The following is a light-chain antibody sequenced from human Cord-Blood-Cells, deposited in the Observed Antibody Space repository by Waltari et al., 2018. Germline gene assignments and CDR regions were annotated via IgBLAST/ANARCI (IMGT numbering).Light chain of an antibody. CDR2: GAS. Sequence: EIVLTPSPGTLSLSPGERPTLSCRASQRVSSSYLAWYQQKPGQAPRLLIYGASSRATGIPDRFSGSGSGTDFTLTISRLEPEDFAVYYCQQYGSSPRLTFGGGTKVEIK. CDR3: QQYGSSPRLT. V-gene: IGKV3-20*01. J-gene: IGKJ4*01. CDR1: QRVSSSY.